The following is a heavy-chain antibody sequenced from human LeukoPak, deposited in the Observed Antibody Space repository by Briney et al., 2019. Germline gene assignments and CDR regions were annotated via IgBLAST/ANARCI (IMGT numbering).Heavy chain of an antibody. Sequence: SETLSLSCTVSGGSISSYYWSWIRQPPGKGLEWIGYMYNSGSTKYNPSLKSRVTISVDTSKNQFSLKLSSVTAADTAVYYCARGRRPYLNDAFDIWGQGTMVTVSS. CDR2: MYNSGST. CDR3: ARGRRPYLNDAFDI. V-gene: IGHV4-59*01. CDR1: GGSISSYY. J-gene: IGHJ3*02.